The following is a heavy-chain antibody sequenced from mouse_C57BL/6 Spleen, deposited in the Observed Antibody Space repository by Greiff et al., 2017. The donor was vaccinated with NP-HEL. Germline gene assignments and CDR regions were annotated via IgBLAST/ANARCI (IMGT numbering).Heavy chain of an antibody. CDR3: AAAYHNYFDY. Sequence: QVHVKQSGAELARPGASVKMSCKASGYTFTSYTMHWVKQRPGQGLEWIGYINPSSGYTKYNQKFKDKATLTADKSSSTAYMQLSSLTSEDSAVYYCAAAYHNYFDYWGQGTTLTVSS. D-gene: IGHD2-12*01. CDR1: GYTFTSYT. CDR2: INPSSGYT. J-gene: IGHJ2*01. V-gene: IGHV1-4*01.